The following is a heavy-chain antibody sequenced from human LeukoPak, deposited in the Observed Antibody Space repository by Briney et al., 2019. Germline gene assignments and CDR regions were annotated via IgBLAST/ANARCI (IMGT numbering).Heavy chain of an antibody. V-gene: IGHV3-9*01. CDR1: GFTFDDYA. Sequence: PGGSLRLSCAASGFTFDDYAMHWVRQAPGKGLEWVSGISWNSGSIGYADSVKGRFTISRDNSKNTLYLQMNSLRAEDTAVYYCAKEYSSGWYVGPFDYWGQGTLVTVSS. CDR3: AKEYSSGWYVGPFDY. J-gene: IGHJ4*02. CDR2: ISWNSGSI. D-gene: IGHD6-19*01.